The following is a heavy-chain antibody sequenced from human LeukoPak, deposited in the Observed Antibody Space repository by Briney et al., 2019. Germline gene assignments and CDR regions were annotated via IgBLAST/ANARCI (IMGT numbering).Heavy chain of an antibody. V-gene: IGHV3-74*01. Sequence: PGGSLRLSCAASGFTFSSYWMHWVRQAPGKGLVWVSRIKTDGSSTIYADSVKGRFTISRDNAKNTLYLQMNSLRPEDTAVYYCASSRDGYFDYWGQGTLVTVSS. CDR3: ASSRDGYFDY. J-gene: IGHJ4*02. CDR2: IKTDGSST. CDR1: GFTFSSYW. D-gene: IGHD5-24*01.